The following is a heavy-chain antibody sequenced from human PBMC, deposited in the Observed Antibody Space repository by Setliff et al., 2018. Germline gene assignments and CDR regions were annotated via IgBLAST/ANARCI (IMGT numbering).Heavy chain of an antibody. CDR3: VRVKAEAYRDDFYFYIDV. J-gene: IGHJ6*03. CDR1: GFTFSSHW. CDR2: INSDGSSI. Sequence: PGGSLRLSCAGSGFTFSSHWMYWVRQAPGKWLVWVSRINSDGSSITYADSVKGRFTISRDNAKNTLYLQMNSLRAEDTAVYYFVRVKAEAYRDDFYFYIDVWGKGTTVTVSS. V-gene: IGHV3-74*01. D-gene: IGHD6-19*01.